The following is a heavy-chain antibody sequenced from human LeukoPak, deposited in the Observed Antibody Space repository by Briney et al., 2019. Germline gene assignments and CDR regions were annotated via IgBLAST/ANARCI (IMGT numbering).Heavy chain of an antibody. CDR3: ARFNGSGSYYRDNWFDP. CDR1: GGSISSSSYY. Sequence: PSETLSLTCTVSGGSISSSSYYWGWIRQPPGKGLEWIGSIYYSGSTYYTPSLKSRVTIYVDTSKNQFSLRLSSVTAAATAVYSCARFNGSGSYYRDNWFDPWGQGTLVTVSS. D-gene: IGHD3-10*01. J-gene: IGHJ5*02. V-gene: IGHV4-39*01. CDR2: IYYSGST.